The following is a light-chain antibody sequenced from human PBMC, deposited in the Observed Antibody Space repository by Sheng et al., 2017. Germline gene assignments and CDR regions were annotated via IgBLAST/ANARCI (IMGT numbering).Light chain of an antibody. CDR1: SSDVGGYDY. V-gene: IGLV2-14*03. CDR3: SSYTSSSTVV. Sequence: QSALTQPASVSGSPGQSITISCTGASSDVGGYDYVSWYQQHPDKAPKVIIYDVTYRPSGVSSRFAGSKSGNTASLTISGLQAEDEADYYCSSYTSSSTVVFGGGTKLTVL. J-gene: IGLJ2*01. CDR2: DVT.